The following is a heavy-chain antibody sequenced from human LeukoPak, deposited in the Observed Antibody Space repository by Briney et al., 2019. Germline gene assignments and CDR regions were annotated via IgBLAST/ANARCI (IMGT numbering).Heavy chain of an antibody. V-gene: IGHV3-23*01. D-gene: IGHD2-2*01. J-gene: IGHJ4*02. Sequence: QPGGSLRLSCAASGFTLSNYVMNRVRQAPGEGLEWGSDISDTGGSTYYADSAKGRSTTSRDNTKNTLYLQMNSLRAEDTAVYYCAPPEDCSSTSCLIDYWGQGTLVTASS. CDR3: APPEDCSSTSCLIDY. CDR2: ISDTGGST. CDR1: GFTLSNYV.